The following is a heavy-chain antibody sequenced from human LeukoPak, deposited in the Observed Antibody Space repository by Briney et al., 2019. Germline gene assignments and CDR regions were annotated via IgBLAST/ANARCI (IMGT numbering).Heavy chain of an antibody. D-gene: IGHD3-22*01. V-gene: IGHV3-23*01. CDR2: LSGSGHST. CDR3: ARRGYYDSSGYFDY. CDR1: GFTFSNYA. Sequence: GGSLRLSCAASGFTFSNYAMSWVRQAPGKGVEWVSGLSGSGHSTYYADSVKGRFTISRDNSKHTLYLQMNSLRAEDTAVYYCARRGYYDSSGYFDYWGQGTLVTVSS. J-gene: IGHJ4*02.